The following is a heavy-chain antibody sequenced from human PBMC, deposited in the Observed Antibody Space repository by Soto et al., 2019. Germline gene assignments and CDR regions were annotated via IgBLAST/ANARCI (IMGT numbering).Heavy chain of an antibody. Sequence: QVQLQESGPGLVKPSQTLSLTCTVSGASVNSGGYYWSWVRHLPGKGLEWIGYIYFSGSTYFNPSLASRLSISLDTSQNQFSLKLTSVTAADTAIYCCASGNAWEVLLAYWGQGTLVTVSS. D-gene: IGHD1-26*01. J-gene: IGHJ4*02. CDR1: GASVNSGGYY. V-gene: IGHV4-31*03. CDR2: IYFSGST. CDR3: ASGNAWEVLLAY.